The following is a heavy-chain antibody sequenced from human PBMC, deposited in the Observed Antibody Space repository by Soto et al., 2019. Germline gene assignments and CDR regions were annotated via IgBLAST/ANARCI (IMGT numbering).Heavy chain of an antibody. CDR3: AKLVTSGGTDY. CDR1: GFTFSSYG. V-gene: IGHV3-23*01. D-gene: IGHD2-15*01. CDR2: ISGSGAST. Sequence: GGSLRLSCAASGFTFSSYGMSWVRQAPGKGLEWVSAISGSGASTYYADSVKGRFTISRDNSKNTLHLQMNSLRAEDTAVYYCAKLVTSGGTDYWGQGTLVTVSS. J-gene: IGHJ4*02.